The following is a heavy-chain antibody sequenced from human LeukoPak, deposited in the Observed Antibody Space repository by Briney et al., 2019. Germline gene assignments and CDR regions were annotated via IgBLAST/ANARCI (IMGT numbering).Heavy chain of an antibody. D-gene: IGHD6-13*01. Sequence: GGSLTLSWTASGFTFSGYEMTWVSQAPGKGLEWMSYISVNGGAMHYADSVRGRFTTSRDDAKNSLYLHMNSLRVEDTAIYYCARKTDRLGAVGRDRYFDLWGRGTLITVSS. V-gene: IGHV3-48*03. J-gene: IGHJ2*01. CDR3: ARKTDRLGAVGRDRYFDL. CDR1: GFTFSGYE. CDR2: ISVNGGAM.